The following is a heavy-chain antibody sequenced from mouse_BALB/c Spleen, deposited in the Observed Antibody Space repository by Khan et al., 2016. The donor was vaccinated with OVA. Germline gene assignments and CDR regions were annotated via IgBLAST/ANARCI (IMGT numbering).Heavy chain of an antibody. Sequence: EVELVESGGDLVKPGGSLKLSCAASGFTFSSYSMSWVRQTPDKRLEWVASISSGGDYTYYPDSVKGRFTISRDNAKNTLYLQMTDLKSEDTAMDYCEDHLAGAFDYWGQGTLVTVSA. V-gene: IGHV5-6*01. CDR3: EDHLAGAFDY. CDR2: ISSGGDYT. CDR1: GFTFSSYS. J-gene: IGHJ3*01.